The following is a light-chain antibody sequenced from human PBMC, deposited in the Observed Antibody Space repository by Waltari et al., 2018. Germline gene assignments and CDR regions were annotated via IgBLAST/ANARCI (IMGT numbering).Light chain of an antibody. CDR3: SSYAGSNNVV. CDR1: SNDVVGYNY. V-gene: IGLV2-8*01. Sequence: QSALTQPPSASGSPGQSVTISCTGTSNDVVGYNYVSWYQQHPGKAPKLMCYEVSKRPSGFPDLFSGSKSGYTASLTVSGLQAEDEADYFCSSYAGSNNVVFGGGTKLTVL. J-gene: IGLJ2*01. CDR2: EVS.